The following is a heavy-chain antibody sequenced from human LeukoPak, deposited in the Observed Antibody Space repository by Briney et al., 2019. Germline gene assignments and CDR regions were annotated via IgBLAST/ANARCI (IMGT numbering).Heavy chain of an antibody. Sequence: GGSLRLSCAASGFIFSSHAMSWVRQAPGKGLEWVSAITGSGGSTYYADSVKGRFTISRDNSKNTLYLQMNSLRAEDTAVYYCPKGMSSSSVFDYWGQGTLVTVSS. V-gene: IGHV3-23*01. D-gene: IGHD6-6*01. CDR3: PKGMSSSSVFDY. J-gene: IGHJ4*02. CDR2: ITGSGGST. CDR1: GFIFSSHA.